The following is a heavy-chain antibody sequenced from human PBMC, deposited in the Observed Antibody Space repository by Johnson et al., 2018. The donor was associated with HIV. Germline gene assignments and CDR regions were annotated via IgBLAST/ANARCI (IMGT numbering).Heavy chain of an antibody. CDR1: GFTFSSYG. J-gene: IGHJ3*02. CDR2: IWYDGSNK. Sequence: QVQLVESGGGVVQPGGSLRLSCAASGFTFSSYGMHWVRQAPGKGLEWVAVIWYDGSNKYYADSVKGRFTLSRDNSKNTLYLQMNSLRAEDTAVYYCAKDKAVVTALYDAFDIWGQGTMVTVSS. V-gene: IGHV3-30*02. CDR3: AKDKAVVTALYDAFDI. D-gene: IGHD2-21*02.